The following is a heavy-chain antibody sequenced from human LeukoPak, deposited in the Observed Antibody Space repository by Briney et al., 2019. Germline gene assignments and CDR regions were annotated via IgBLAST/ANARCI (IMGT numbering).Heavy chain of an antibody. CDR1: GFSFSNYT. J-gene: IGHJ4*02. Sequence: GGSLRLSCAASGFSFSNYTMTRVRQAPGKGLEWVSCITGGSSYIFYADSVKGRFTISRDNAKNSLFLQMNSLRGEDTAVYYCAKFSGYSSGSQYYFDYWGQGTLVTVSS. CDR2: ITGGSSYI. D-gene: IGHD6-25*01. CDR3: AKFSGYSSGSQYYFDY. V-gene: IGHV3-21*01.